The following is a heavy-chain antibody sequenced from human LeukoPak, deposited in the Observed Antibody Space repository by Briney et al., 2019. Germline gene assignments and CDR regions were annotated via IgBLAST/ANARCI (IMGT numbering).Heavy chain of an antibody. CDR1: GGSISSSSYY. CDR3: AKGPRLPMVRGARREWVAFDI. V-gene: IGHV4-39*01. J-gene: IGHJ3*02. CDR2: IYHSGST. D-gene: IGHD3-10*01. Sequence: SETLSLTCTVSGGSISSSSYYWGWIRQPPGKGLEWIGSIYHSGSTYYNPSLKSRVTISVDTSKNQFSLKLSSVTAADTAVYYCAKGPRLPMVRGARREWVAFDIWGQGTMVTVSS.